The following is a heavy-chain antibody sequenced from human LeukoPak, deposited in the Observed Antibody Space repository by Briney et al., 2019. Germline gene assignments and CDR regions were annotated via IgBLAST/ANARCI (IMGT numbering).Heavy chain of an antibody. CDR1: GGSISSGTYY. CDR3: ARDSSSPRVKYFQH. Sequence: PSETLCLTCSVSGGSISSGTYYWGWIRQPPGKGLEWIGHIYTSGNTNYNPSLKSRVTISLDTSKNPFSLKLRSVTAADTAVYYCARDSSSPRVKYFQHWGQGTLVTVSS. D-gene: IGHD6-6*01. CDR2: IYTSGNT. V-gene: IGHV4-61*09. J-gene: IGHJ1*01.